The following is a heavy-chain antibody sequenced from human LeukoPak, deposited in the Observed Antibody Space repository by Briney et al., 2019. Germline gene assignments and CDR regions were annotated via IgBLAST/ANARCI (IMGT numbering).Heavy chain of an antibody. Sequence: GSLRLSCAASGFTFSSYAMSWVRQAPGKGLEWVSAISGSGSSTYYADSVKGRFTISRDNSKNTLYLQMNSLRAEDTAVYYCAKRVYYDFWSGYSAHNWFDPWGQGTLVTVSS. V-gene: IGHV3-23*01. J-gene: IGHJ5*02. CDR3: AKRVYYDFWSGYSAHNWFDP. CDR2: ISGSGSST. D-gene: IGHD3-3*01. CDR1: GFTFSSYA.